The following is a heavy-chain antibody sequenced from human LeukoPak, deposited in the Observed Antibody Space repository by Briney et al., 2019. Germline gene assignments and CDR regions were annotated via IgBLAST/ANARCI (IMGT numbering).Heavy chain of an antibody. CDR2: ISGSGGST. Sequence: GGSLRLSCAASGFTFSSYAMSWVRQAPGKGLEWVSAISGSGGSTYYADSVKGRFTISRDNSKNTLYLQMNSLRAEDTAVYYCAKGPPTSYRSSWQEYFQHWGQGTPVTVSS. J-gene: IGHJ1*01. V-gene: IGHV3-23*01. D-gene: IGHD6-13*01. CDR1: GFTFSSYA. CDR3: AKGPPTSYRSSWQEYFQH.